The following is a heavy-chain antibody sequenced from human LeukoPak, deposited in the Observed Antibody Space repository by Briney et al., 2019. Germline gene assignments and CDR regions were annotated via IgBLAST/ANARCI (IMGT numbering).Heavy chain of an antibody. CDR2: INPNSGGT. Sequence: ASVKVSCKASGGTFSSYAVSWVRQAPGQGLEWMGRINPNSGGTNYAQKFQGRVTMTRDTSISTAYMELSRLRSDDTAVYYCARGQDSSGLGYWGQGTLVTVSS. CDR1: GGTFSSYA. J-gene: IGHJ4*02. CDR3: ARGQDSSGLGY. V-gene: IGHV1-2*06. D-gene: IGHD6-19*01.